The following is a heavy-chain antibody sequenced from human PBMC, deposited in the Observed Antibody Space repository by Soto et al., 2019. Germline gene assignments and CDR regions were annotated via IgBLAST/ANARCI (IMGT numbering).Heavy chain of an antibody. CDR3: ARTGDGSGSYPFDY. D-gene: IGHD3-10*01. J-gene: IGHJ4*02. V-gene: IGHV4-59*01. CDR2: IYYSGST. CDR1: GGSISSYY. Sequence: QVQLQESGPGLVKPSETLSHTCTVSGGSISSYYWSWIRQTPGKGLEWIGYIYYSGSTNYNPSLKSRVTISVDTSKNQFSLKLCSVTAADTAVYYCARTGDGSGSYPFDYWGQGTLVTVSS.